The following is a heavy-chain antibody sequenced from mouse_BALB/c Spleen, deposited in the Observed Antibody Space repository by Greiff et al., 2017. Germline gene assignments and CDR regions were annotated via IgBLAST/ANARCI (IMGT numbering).Heavy chain of an antibody. CDR2: IYPGNVNT. V-gene: IGHV1S56*01. J-gene: IGHJ4*01. Sequence: QVHVKQSGPELVKPGASVRISCKASGYTFTSYYIHWVKQRPGQGLEWIGWIYPGNVNTKYNEKFKGKATLTADKSSSTAYMQLSSLTSEDSAVYFCARSLYYAMDYWGQGTSVTVSS. CDR1: GYTFTSYY. CDR3: ARSLYYAMDY.